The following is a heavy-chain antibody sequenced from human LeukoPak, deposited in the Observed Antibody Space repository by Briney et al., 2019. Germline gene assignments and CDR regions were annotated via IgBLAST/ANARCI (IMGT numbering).Heavy chain of an antibody. D-gene: IGHD4-11*01. V-gene: IGHV3-30*02. CDR1: ASTFSNYD. J-gene: IGHJ4*02. CDR3: AREGMTTLPYYFDY. Sequence: PGGSLRLSCTASASTFSNYDMHWVRQAPGKGLEWVAFIRYDGSNKSYADSVKGRFTISRDNSKNTLYLQVSSLRAEDTAVYYCAREGMTTLPYYFDYWGQGTLVTVSS. CDR2: IRYDGSNK.